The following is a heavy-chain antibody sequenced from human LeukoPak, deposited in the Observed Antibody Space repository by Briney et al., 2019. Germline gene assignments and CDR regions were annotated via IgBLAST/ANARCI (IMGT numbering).Heavy chain of an antibody. CDR1: GNYW. CDR3: AIDYGDY. CDR2: INSDGSWT. V-gene: IGHV3-74*01. D-gene: IGHD2-21*01. Sequence: PGGSLRLSCAASGNYWMHWVRQAPGKGLVWVSHINSDGSWTSYADSVKGRFTISKDNAKNTVYLQMNSLRAEDTAVYYCAIDYGDYWGQGTLVTVSS. J-gene: IGHJ4*02.